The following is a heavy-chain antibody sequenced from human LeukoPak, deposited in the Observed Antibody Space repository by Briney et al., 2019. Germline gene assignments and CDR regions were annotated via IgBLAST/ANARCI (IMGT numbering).Heavy chain of an antibody. D-gene: IGHD1-7*01. CDR3: ARQGVGKYNWNFLNWFDP. Sequence: SETLSLTCAVSGGSISSRSFYWGWIRQPPGKGLEWIGSIYYSGGTYYNPSLKSRVTMSVDTSKNQFSLKLTSVTAADTAVFYCARQGVGKYNWNFLNWFDPWGPGTLVTVSS. CDR2: IYYSGGT. CDR1: GGSISSRSFY. J-gene: IGHJ5*02. V-gene: IGHV4-39*01.